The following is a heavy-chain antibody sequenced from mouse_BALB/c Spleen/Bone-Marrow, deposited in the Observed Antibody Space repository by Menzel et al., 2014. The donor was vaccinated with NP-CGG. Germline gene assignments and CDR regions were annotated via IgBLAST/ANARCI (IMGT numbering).Heavy chain of an antibody. Sequence: QVQLKQSGAELMKPGASVKISCKATGYTFSSYWIEWVKQRPGHGLEWIGEILPGSDSTNYNENFKGEATFTADTSSNTAYMQLNSPTSEDSAVYFCARDSSDYLAWFAYWGQGTLVTVSA. D-gene: IGHD3-2*01. CDR1: GYTFSSYW. J-gene: IGHJ3*01. CDR3: ARDSSDYLAWFAY. V-gene: IGHV1-9*01. CDR2: ILPGSDST.